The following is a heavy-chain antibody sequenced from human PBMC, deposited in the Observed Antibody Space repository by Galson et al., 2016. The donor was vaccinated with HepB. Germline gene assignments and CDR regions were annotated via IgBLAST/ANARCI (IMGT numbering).Heavy chain of an antibody. J-gene: IGHJ4*02. D-gene: IGHD6-6*01. CDR2: IYSTGDT. V-gene: IGHV4-4*07. CDR1: GGSMIPYF. CDR3: ARESVSIAALDS. Sequence: SETLSLTCSVSGGSMIPYFWTWIRQPAGKGLEWLGRIYSTGDTNYSPSLVSRVTMLVDMSKNQFSLRLDSLTAADTAVYYCARESVSIAALDSWGQGILVTVSS.